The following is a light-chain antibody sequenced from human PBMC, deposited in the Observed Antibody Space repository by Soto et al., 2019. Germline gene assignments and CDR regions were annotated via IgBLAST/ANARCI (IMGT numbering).Light chain of an antibody. J-gene: IGKJ1*01. V-gene: IGKV1-5*03. CDR3: QQYNGFWT. Sequence: DIQMTQSPSTLSASVGDRVTITCRASQSITDLLAWYQQKRGKAPKLLIYEASSLKSGVPSRFSGSGSGTEYTLTISSLLPDDFASDYCQQYNGFWTFGQGTKVEIK. CDR1: QSITDL. CDR2: EAS.